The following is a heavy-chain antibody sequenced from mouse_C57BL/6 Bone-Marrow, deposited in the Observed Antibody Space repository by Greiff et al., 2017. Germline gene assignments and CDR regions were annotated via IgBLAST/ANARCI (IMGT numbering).Heavy chain of an antibody. CDR3: ASDGSSLDY. CDR2: IDPSDSYT. D-gene: IGHD1-1*01. J-gene: IGHJ2*01. CDR1: GYTFTSYW. Sequence: QVQLQQPGAELVKPGASVKLSCKASGYTFTSYWLQWVKQRPGQGLEWIGEIDPSDSYTNYNQKFKGKATLTVDTSSRTAYMQLSSLTSEDSAVYYCASDGSSLDYWGQGTTLTVSS. V-gene: IGHV1-50*01.